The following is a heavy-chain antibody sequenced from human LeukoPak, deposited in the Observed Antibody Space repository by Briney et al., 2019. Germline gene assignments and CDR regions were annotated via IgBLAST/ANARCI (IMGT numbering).Heavy chain of an antibody. CDR1: GYSFTSYW. Sequence: GESLKISCKGSGYSFTSYWIGWVRQMPGKGLEWMAIMYPTDSDTRYSPSFQGQVTISVDKSIGTAYLQWSSLKASDTAMYYCASLGVQAAVFSIWGQGTLVTVSS. J-gene: IGHJ4*02. CDR2: MYPTDSDT. CDR3: ASLGVQAAVFSI. D-gene: IGHD6-13*01. V-gene: IGHV5-51*01.